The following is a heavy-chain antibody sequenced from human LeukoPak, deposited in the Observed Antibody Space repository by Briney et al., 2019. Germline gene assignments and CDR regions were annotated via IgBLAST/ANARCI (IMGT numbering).Heavy chain of an antibody. CDR3: ASSRGYGSSLWYYYMDV. J-gene: IGHJ6*03. CDR2: INHSGTT. CDR1: GGSFSAYY. Sequence: PSETLSLTCAVYGGSFSAYYWSWIRQPPGKGLEWIAEINHSGTTNYKPSLKSRVTISIDTSKNQFSLKLSSVTAADTAVYYCASSRGYGSSLWYYYMDVWGKGTTVTVSS. V-gene: IGHV4-34*01. D-gene: IGHD6-13*01.